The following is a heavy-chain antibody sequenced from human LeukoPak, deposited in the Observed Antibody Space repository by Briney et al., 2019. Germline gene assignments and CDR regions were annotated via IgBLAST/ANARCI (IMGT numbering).Heavy chain of an antibody. D-gene: IGHD2-21*01. V-gene: IGHV3-23*01. Sequence: GGSLRLSCAASGFTFSNNALSWVRQAPGKGLEWVSVISGSGGSTYYADSVKGRFTISRDNSKNTLYLQMDSQRAGDTAVYYCARGRLRVIDAFDIWGQGTMVTVSS. CDR1: GFTFSNNA. CDR3: ARGRLRVIDAFDI. CDR2: ISGSGGST. J-gene: IGHJ3*02.